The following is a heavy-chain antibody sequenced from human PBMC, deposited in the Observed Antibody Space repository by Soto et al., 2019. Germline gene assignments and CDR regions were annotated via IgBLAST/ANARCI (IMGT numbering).Heavy chain of an antibody. J-gene: IGHJ4*02. CDR3: ARHSVITFGENEY. CDR1: GGSISSSSYY. V-gene: IGHV4-39*01. CDR2: IYYSGST. D-gene: IGHD3-16*01. Sequence: SETLSLTCTVSGGSISSSSYYWGWIRQPPGKGLEWIGSIYYSGSTYYNPSLKSRVTISVDTSKNQFPLKLSSVTAADTAVYYCARHSVITFGENEYWGQGTLVTVSS.